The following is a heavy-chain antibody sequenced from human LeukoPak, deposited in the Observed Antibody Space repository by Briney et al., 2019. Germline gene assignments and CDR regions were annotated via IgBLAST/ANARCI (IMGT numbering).Heavy chain of an antibody. CDR3: AKGPRASGWTYFDY. Sequence: PGGSLRLSCAASGFTFSSYAMSWVRQAPGKGLEWVSVIGGSGGSTYSAESVKGRFTISRDNSKNTLYLQMNSLRVEDTAVYYCAKGPRASGWTYFDYWGQGTLVTVSS. CDR1: GFTFSSYA. J-gene: IGHJ4*02. D-gene: IGHD6-19*01. CDR2: IGGSGGST. V-gene: IGHV3-23*01.